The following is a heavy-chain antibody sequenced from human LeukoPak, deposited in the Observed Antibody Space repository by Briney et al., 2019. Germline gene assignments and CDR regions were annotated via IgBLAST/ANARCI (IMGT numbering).Heavy chain of an antibody. J-gene: IGHJ4*02. CDR2: ISNDGSRK. D-gene: IGHD3-3*01. Sequence: GRSLSLSCAASGFTSSRHGMHWVRQAPGKGLEWVAIISNDGSRKYYAHSVEGRFTISRDNSKNTLYLQMDSLRAEDTAVYYCARDRAWNYFDYWGQGTLVTVSS. V-gene: IGHV3-30*03. CDR3: ARDRAWNYFDY. CDR1: GFTSSRHG.